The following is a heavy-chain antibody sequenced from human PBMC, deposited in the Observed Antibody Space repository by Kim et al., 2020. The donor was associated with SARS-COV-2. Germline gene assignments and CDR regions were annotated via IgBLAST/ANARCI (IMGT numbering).Heavy chain of an antibody. Sequence: ASVKVSCKASGYTFTSYDINWVRQATGQGLEWMGWMNPNSGNTGYAQKFQGRVTMTRNTSISTAYMELSSLRSEDTAVYYCARGQYYDILTGYYGPYYYYYYGMDVWGQGTTVTVSS. CDR3: ARGQYYDILTGYYGPYYYYYYGMDV. CDR2: MNPNSGNT. J-gene: IGHJ6*02. V-gene: IGHV1-8*01. D-gene: IGHD3-9*01. CDR1: GYTFTSYD.